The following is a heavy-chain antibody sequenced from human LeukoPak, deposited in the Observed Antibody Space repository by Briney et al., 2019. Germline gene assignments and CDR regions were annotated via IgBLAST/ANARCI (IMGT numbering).Heavy chain of an antibody. V-gene: IGHV3-23*01. CDR3: AKDRPDFWSGDAFDL. J-gene: IGHJ3*01. CDR1: GFTFSSYA. D-gene: IGHD3-3*01. CDR2: IIGSGGST. Sequence: QPARSLRLSCAASGFTFSSYAMSWVRQAPGKGLEWVSAIIGSGGSTYYADSVKGRFTTHRHNSKNTLYLQMNSLRAEDTAVYYCAKDRPDFWSGDAFDLWGQGTMVTVSS.